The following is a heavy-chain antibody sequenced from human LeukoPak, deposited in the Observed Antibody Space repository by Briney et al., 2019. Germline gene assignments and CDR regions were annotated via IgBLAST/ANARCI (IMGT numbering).Heavy chain of an antibody. D-gene: IGHD6-19*01. CDR1: GFTFDDYA. V-gene: IGHV3-9*01. Sequence: SLRLSCAASGFTFDDYAMHWVRQAPGKGLEWVSGISWNSGSIGYADSVKGRFTISRDNAKDSLYLQMNSLRAEDTALYYCAKDMFGRSGCLDYWGQGTLVTVSS. J-gene: IGHJ4*02. CDR2: ISWNSGSI. CDR3: AKDMFGRSGCLDY.